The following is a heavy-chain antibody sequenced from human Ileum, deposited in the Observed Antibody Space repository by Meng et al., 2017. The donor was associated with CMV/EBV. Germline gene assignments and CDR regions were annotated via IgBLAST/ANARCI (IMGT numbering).Heavy chain of an antibody. CDR3: ARDRGTPYDAFDI. CDR1: GYTFTGNY. V-gene: IGHV1-2*02. CDR2: IIPNSGTT. J-gene: IGHJ3*02. D-gene: IGHD3-16*01. Sequence: VQVVQSGAGVHKPGASMKVSCEASGYTFTGNYIHWLRQAPGQGLEWMGWIIPNSGTTNYAQKFQGRVSMTRDTSTSTAYVELYSLTSDDTAMYFCARDRGTPYDAFDIWGQGTMVTVSS.